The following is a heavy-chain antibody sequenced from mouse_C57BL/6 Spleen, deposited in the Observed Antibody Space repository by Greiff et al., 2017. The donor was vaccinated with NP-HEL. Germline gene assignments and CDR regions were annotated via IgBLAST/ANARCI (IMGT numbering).Heavy chain of an antibody. CDR3: ARDYGSDY. J-gene: IGHJ2*01. CDR1: GYTFTSYW. D-gene: IGHD1-1*01. Sequence: VQLQQPGAELVRPGPSVKLSCKASGYTFTSYWMHWVKQRPGQGLEWIGVIDPSDSYTNYNQKFKGKATLTVDTSSSTAYMQLSSLTSEDSAVYYCARDYGSDYWGQGTTLTVSS. V-gene: IGHV1-59*01. CDR2: IDPSDSYT.